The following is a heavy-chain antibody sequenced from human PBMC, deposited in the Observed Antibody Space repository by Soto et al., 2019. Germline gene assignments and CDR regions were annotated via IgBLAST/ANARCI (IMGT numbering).Heavy chain of an antibody. CDR1: GFTFSSYW. CDR2: INSDGSNT. Sequence: GGSLRLSCAASGFTFSSYWMHWVRQAPGKGLVWVSRINSDGSNTNYADSVKGRFTISRDNAKNTLYLQMNSLRTEDTAVYYRAREYNTSPWSYYYYGMDLWGQGTTVTVSS. CDR3: AREYNTSPWSYYYYGMDL. D-gene: IGHD6-6*01. J-gene: IGHJ6*02. V-gene: IGHV3-74*01.